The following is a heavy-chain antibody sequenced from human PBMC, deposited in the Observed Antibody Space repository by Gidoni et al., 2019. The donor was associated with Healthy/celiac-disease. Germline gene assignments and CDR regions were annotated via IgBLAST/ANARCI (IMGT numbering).Heavy chain of an antibody. V-gene: IGHV3-11*06. J-gene: IGHJ3*02. D-gene: IGHD6-13*01. CDR3: AGGSSSWYLMGAFDI. Sequence: QVQLVASGGGLVKPGGSLRLSCAASGFTFSHYYMSWIRQAPGKGLEWVSDISSSSSYTNYADSVKGRVTISRDNAKNSLYLQMNSLRAEDTAVYYCAGGSSSWYLMGAFDIWGQGTMVTVSS. CDR1: GFTFSHYY. CDR2: ISSSSSYT.